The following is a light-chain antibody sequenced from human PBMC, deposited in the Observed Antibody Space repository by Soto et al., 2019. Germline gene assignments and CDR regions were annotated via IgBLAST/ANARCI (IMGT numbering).Light chain of an antibody. J-gene: IGLJ2*01. CDR1: SSNIGAHYD. V-gene: IGLV1-40*01. CDR2: GNT. CDR3: QSYDSSLSGGI. Sequence: QSVLTQPPSVSGAPGQRVTISCTGSSSNIGAHYDVHWYQHLPGTAPKLLIYGNTNRPSGVPDRFSGSKSGTSASLAITGLQAEDEADYYYQSYDSSLSGGIFGGGTKVTVL.